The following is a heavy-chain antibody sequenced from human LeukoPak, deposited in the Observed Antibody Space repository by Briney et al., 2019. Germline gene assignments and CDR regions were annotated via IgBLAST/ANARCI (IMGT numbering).Heavy chain of an antibody. CDR3: ARANYGSGNYVDK. V-gene: IGHV4-31*03. D-gene: IGHD3-10*01. CDR1: GGPISSGGYY. CDR2: IYYGGNT. Sequence: SKTLSLTCTVSGGPISSGGYYWSWIRQHPGKGLEWIGYIYYGGNTYYNPTLKSRVNISIDTSKNQLSLKLSSVTAADTAAYYCARANYGSGNYVDKWGQGTLVTVSS. J-gene: IGHJ4*02.